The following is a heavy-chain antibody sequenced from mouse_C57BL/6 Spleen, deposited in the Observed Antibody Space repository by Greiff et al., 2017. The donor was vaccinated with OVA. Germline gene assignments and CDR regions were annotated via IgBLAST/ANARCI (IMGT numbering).Heavy chain of an antibody. CDR3: AIWGWLLRKSAMDY. V-gene: IGHV1-77*01. D-gene: IGHD2-3*01. CDR1: GYTFTDYY. J-gene: IGHJ4*01. Sequence: VQLQQSGAELVKPGASVKISCKASGYTFTDYYINWVKQRPGQGLEWIGKIGPGSGSTYYNEKFKGKATLTADKSSSTAYMQLSSLPSEDSAGYFCAIWGWLLRKSAMDYWGQGTSVTVSS. CDR2: IGPGSGST.